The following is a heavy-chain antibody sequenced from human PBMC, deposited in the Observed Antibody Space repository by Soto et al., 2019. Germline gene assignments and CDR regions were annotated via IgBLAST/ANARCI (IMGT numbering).Heavy chain of an antibody. Sequence: QVQLVQSWAEVKKPGSSVKVSCKASGGTFSSSAISWLLQAPGQGLEWMGGLIPIFGTANYAQKFQGRVTITADESTSTAYMELSSLRSEATAVYYCARNDRSSFDYWGQGTLVTVSA. CDR3: ARNDRSSFDY. D-gene: IGHD1-1*01. V-gene: IGHV1-69*01. J-gene: IGHJ4*02. CDR1: GGTFSSSA. CDR2: LIPIFGTA.